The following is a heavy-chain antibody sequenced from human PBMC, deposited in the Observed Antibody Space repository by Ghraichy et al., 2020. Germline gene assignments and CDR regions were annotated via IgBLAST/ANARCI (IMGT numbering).Heavy chain of an antibody. D-gene: IGHD4-17*01. J-gene: IGHJ6*02. Sequence: GSLRLSCAASGFTFSSNYMSWVRQAPGKGLEGVSVIYSGGSTYYADSVKGRFTISRDNSKNTLYLQMNSLRAEDTAVYYCARDLPYGDYYYYYGMDVWGQGPTVTVSS. V-gene: IGHV3-53*01. CDR3: ARDLPYGDYYYYYGMDV. CDR1: GFTFSSNY. CDR2: IYSGGST.